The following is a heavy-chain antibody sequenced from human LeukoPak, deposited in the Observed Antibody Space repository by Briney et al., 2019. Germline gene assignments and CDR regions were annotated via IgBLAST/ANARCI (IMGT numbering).Heavy chain of an antibody. D-gene: IGHD2-15*01. CDR1: GGTFSSYA. V-gene: IGHV1-69*04. CDR3: ASNPRWDCSDGSCNWFDP. Sequence: ASVKVSCKASGGTFSSYAISWVRQAPGQGLEWMGRIIPILGIANYAQKFQGRVTITADKSTSTAYMELSSLRSEDTAVYYCASNPRWDCSDGSCNWFDPWGQGTLVTVSS. CDR2: IIPILGIA. J-gene: IGHJ5*02.